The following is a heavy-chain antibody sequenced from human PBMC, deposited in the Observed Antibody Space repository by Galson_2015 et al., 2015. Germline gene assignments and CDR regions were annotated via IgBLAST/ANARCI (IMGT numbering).Heavy chain of an antibody. V-gene: IGHV3-21*01. CDR1: GFTFSSYT. D-gene: IGHD5-12*01. J-gene: IGHJ4*02. Sequence: SLRLSCAASGFTFSSYTMNWVRQAPGKGLEWVSSISSSSSYTYYTDSVKGRFTISRDNAKNSLYLQVNSLRAEDTAVYYCARDLNIGATAEFAYWGQGTLVTVSS. CDR2: ISSSSSYT. CDR3: ARDLNIGATAEFAY.